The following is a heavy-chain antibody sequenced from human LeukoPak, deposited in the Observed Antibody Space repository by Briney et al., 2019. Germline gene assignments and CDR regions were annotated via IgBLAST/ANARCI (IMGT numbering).Heavy chain of an antibody. CDR2: INPNSGGT. CDR1: GYTFNAYY. CDR3: ATVYSSGWYYDY. J-gene: IGHJ4*02. Sequence: GASVTVSCKVSGYTFNAYYLHWVRQAPGQGLEWMGWINPNSGGTNYAQKFQGRVTLTRDTSISTAYMEMSRLRSDDTAVYYCATVYSSGWYYDYWGQGTLVTVSS. D-gene: IGHD6-19*01. V-gene: IGHV1-2*02.